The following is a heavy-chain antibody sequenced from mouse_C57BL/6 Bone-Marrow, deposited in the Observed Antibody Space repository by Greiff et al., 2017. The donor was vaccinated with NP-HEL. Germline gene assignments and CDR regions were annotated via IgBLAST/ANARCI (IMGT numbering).Heavy chain of an antibody. V-gene: IGHV1-61*01. J-gene: IGHJ2*01. CDR2: IYPSDSET. CDR3: ASTESRGGFDY. CDR1: GYTFTSYG. Sequence: QVQLQQPGAELVRPGSSVKLSCKASGYTFTSYGMDWVKQRPGQGLEWIGNIYPSDSETHYNQKFKDKATLTVDKSSSTAYMQLSSLTSVDSAVYYCASTESRGGFDYWGQGTTLTVSS. D-gene: IGHD1-1*01.